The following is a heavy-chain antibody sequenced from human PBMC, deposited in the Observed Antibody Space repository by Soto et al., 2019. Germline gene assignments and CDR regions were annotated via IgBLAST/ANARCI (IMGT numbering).Heavy chain of an antibody. J-gene: IGHJ5*02. CDR3: ARDGAVAASPSWFDP. V-gene: IGHV3-33*01. CDR2: IWYDGSNK. Sequence: PGGSLRLSXAASGYTVSSYGMHWVCQAPGKGLEWVAVIWYDGSNKYYADSVKGRFTISRDNSKNTLYLQMNSLRAEDTAVYYCARDGAVAASPSWFDPWGQGTLVTVSS. CDR1: GYTVSSYG. D-gene: IGHD6-19*01.